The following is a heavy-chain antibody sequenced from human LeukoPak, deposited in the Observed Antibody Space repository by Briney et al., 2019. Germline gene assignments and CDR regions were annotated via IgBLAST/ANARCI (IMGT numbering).Heavy chain of an antibody. CDR2: IISSSSYI. Sequence: GGSLRLSCAASGFTFSSDSMNCVRQAPGEGLEWVSSIISSSSYIYYADSVKGRFTISRDNAKNSLYLQMNSLRAEDTAVYYCARGMVRGVIPEYYYYYGVDVWGQGTTVSVSS. J-gene: IGHJ6*02. D-gene: IGHD3-10*01. CDR1: GFTFSSDS. V-gene: IGHV3-21*01. CDR3: ARGMVRGVIPEYYYYYGVDV.